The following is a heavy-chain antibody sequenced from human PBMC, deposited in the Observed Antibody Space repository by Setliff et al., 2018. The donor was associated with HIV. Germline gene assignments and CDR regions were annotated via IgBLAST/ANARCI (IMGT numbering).Heavy chain of an antibody. J-gene: IGHJ4*02. V-gene: IGHV3-53*01. D-gene: IGHD7-27*01. CDR2: IYSGGRT. CDR3: AKAKSSRMGTPFTDRDY. Sequence: LRLSCAASGFTVSSNYMSWARQAPGKGLEWVSVIYSGGRTYYADSVKGRFTISRDNSKNTLYLQMNSLRAEDTAAYYCAKAKSSRMGTPFTDRDYWGQGTQVTVSS. CDR1: GFTVSSNY.